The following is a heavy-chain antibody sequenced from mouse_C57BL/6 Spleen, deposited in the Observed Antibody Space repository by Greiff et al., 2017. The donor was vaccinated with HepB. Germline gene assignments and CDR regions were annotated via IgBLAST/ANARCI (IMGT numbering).Heavy chain of an antibody. D-gene: IGHD2-1*01. V-gene: IGHV5-17*01. CDR3: ARHGNYPS. J-gene: IGHJ2*01. Sequence: EVQVVESGGGLVKPGGSLKLSCAASGFTFSDYGMHWVRQAPEKGLEWVAYISSGSSTIYYADTVKGRFTISRDNAKNTLFLQMPSLRSEDTAMYYCARHGNYPSWGQGTTLTVSS. CDR2: ISSGSSTI. CDR1: GFTFSDYG.